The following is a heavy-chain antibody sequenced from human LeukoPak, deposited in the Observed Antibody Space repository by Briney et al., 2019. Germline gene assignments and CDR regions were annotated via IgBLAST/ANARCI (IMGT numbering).Heavy chain of an antibody. V-gene: IGHV3-7*04. CDR1: GFTFSAYW. CDR2: IKQDGSEK. J-gene: IGHJ1*01. CDR3: ARAVTTSAEYFQH. Sequence: GGSLRLSCAASGFTFSAYWMTWVRQAPGKELEWVANIKQDGSEKYYVDSVKGRFTISRDNAKNSLYLQMNSLRAEDTAVYYCARAVTTSAEYFQHWGQGTLVTVSS. D-gene: IGHD4-4*01.